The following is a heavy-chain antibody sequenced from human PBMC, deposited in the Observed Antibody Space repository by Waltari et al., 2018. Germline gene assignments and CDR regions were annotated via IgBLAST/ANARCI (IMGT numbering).Heavy chain of an antibody. J-gene: IGHJ4*02. CDR3: ARKSITIFGVVIRRAPYYFDY. CDR1: GGSFSGYY. Sequence: QVQLQQWGAGLLKPSETLSLTCAVYGGSFSGYYWSWIRQPQGKGLEWIGEINHSGSTNYNPSLKSRVTISVDTSKNQFSLKLSSVTAADTAVYYCARKSITIFGVVIRRAPYYFDYWGQGTLVTVSS. D-gene: IGHD3-3*01. CDR2: INHSGST. V-gene: IGHV4-34*01.